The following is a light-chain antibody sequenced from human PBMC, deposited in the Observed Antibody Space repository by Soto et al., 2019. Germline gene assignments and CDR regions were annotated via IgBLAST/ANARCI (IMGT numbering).Light chain of an antibody. Sequence: QSVLTQPASVSGSPGQSITMSRTGTSNDVGNYNLVSWYQQHPGKAPKLMIYEGSKRPSGVSNRFSGSKSDNTASLTISGLQAEDEADYYCCSYAGSRSWVFGGGTKLTVL. CDR1: SNDVGNYNL. J-gene: IGLJ3*02. CDR2: EGS. V-gene: IGLV2-23*01. CDR3: CSYAGSRSWV.